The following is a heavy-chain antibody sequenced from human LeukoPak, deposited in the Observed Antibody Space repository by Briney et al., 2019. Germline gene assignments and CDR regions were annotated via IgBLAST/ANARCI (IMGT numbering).Heavy chain of an antibody. Sequence: PGGSLRLSCAASGFTFSSYSMNWVRQAPGKGLEWVSYISSSSSTIYYADSVKGRFTISRDNAKNSLYLQMNSLGDEDTAVYYCARDASSSDAFDIWGQGTMVTVSS. CDR2: ISSSSSTI. J-gene: IGHJ3*02. CDR1: GFTFSSYS. D-gene: IGHD6-13*01. CDR3: ARDASSSDAFDI. V-gene: IGHV3-48*02.